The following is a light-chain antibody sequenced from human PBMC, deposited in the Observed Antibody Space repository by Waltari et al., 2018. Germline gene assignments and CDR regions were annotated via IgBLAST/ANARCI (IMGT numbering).Light chain of an antibody. Sequence: QAVVTQEPSLTVSPGGTVTLTCGSSTGSVTRAQYPYCFQQTPGQVPRTLIYDTSNKHSWTPARFSGSLVGGKAVLTLSGAQPEDEADYYCLVWYSGARWVFGGGTKLSVL. J-gene: IGLJ3*02. V-gene: IGLV7-46*01. CDR3: LVWYSGARWV. CDR1: TGSVTRAQY. CDR2: DTS.